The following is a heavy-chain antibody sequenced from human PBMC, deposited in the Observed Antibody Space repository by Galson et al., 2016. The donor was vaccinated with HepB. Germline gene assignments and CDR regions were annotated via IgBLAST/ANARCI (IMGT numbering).Heavy chain of an antibody. CDR2: IGWNGGSL. Sequence: SLRLSCAASGFTFHAYAMHWVRQVPGKGLEWVSGIGWNGGSLGSADSVKGRFIISRDNAENSLYLQMNSLRAEDTAFYYCAKDRWYSGSYYGAFDIWAKGQWSPSLQ. CDR3: AKDRWYSGSYYGAFDI. J-gene: IGHJ3*02. D-gene: IGHD1-26*01. V-gene: IGHV3-9*01. CDR1: GFTFHAYA.